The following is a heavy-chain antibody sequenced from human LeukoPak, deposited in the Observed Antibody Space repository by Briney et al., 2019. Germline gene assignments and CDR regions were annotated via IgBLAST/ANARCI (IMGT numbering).Heavy chain of an antibody. D-gene: IGHD3-3*01. V-gene: IGHV1-8*03. Sequence: ASVKVSCKASGYTFTGYDINWVRQATGQGLEWMGWMNPNSGNTGYAQKFQGRVTITRNTSISTAYMELSSLRSEDTAVYYCARGYYYDFWSGYLNWFDPWGQGTLVTVTS. CDR1: GYTFTGYD. CDR3: ARGYYYDFWSGYLNWFDP. CDR2: MNPNSGNT. J-gene: IGHJ5*02.